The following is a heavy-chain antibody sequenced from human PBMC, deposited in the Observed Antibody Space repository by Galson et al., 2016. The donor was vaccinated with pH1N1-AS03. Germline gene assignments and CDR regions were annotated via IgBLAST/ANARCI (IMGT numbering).Heavy chain of an antibody. D-gene: IGHD5-24*01. J-gene: IGHJ4*02. Sequence: SLRLSCAASGFTLSSYWMHWVRQAPGKGLVWVSRINSDGSSTIYADSVKGRFTISRDNAKNTLYLQMNSLRAEDTAVYYCVRDGTMAIIDYWDQGTLVTVSS. CDR1: GFTLSSYW. CDR3: VRDGTMAIIDY. CDR2: INSDGSST. V-gene: IGHV3-74*01.